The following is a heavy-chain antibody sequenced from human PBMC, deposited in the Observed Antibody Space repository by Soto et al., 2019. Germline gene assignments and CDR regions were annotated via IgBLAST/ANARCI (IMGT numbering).Heavy chain of an antibody. J-gene: IGHJ6*02. V-gene: IGHV3-30*18. D-gene: IGHD3-3*01. CDR2: ISYDGSNK. Sequence: QVQLVESGGGVVQPGRSLRLSCAASGFTFSSYGMHWVRQAPGKGLEWVAVISYDGSNKYYADSVKGRFTISRDNSKNTRYLQMNSLRAEDTAVYYCAKAQSYTIFGVVSGTSSDGMDVWGQGTTVTVSS. CDR1: GFTFSSYG. CDR3: AKAQSYTIFGVVSGTSSDGMDV.